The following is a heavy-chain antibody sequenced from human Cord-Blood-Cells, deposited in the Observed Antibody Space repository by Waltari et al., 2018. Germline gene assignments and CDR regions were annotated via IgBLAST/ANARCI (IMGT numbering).Heavy chain of an antibody. D-gene: IGHD2-2*01. CDR3: ATGAIVVVPAAMGNYYYVDV. J-gene: IGHJ6*03. V-gene: IGHV1-69-2*01. CDR1: GYTFTDYY. CDR2: DDPEDGKT. Sequence: EVQLVQSGAEVKKPGATVKISCKVSGYTFTDYYMHWVQQAPGKGLEWMGRDDPEDGKTIYEEKFQGGGTITADTATDTAYMGLSSLGSEDTAVYYCATGAIVVVPAAMGNYYYVDVWGKGTTVTVSS.